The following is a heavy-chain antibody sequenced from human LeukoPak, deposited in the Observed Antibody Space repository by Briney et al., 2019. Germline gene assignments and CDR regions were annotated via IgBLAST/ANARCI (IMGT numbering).Heavy chain of an antibody. Sequence: GGSLRLSCAASGFTFSSYWMSWVRQAPGKGLEWVANIKQDGSEKYYVDSVKGRFTISRDNAKNSLYLQMNSLRAEDTAVYYCAREVVPAAPSNWFDPWGQGTLVTVSS. CDR1: GFTFSSYW. V-gene: IGHV3-7*01. D-gene: IGHD2-2*01. J-gene: IGHJ5*02. CDR3: AREVVPAAPSNWFDP. CDR2: IKQDGSEK.